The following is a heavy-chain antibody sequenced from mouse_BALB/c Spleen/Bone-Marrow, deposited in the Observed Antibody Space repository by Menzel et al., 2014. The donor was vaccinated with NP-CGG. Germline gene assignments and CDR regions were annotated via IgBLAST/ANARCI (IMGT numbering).Heavy chain of an antibody. V-gene: IGHV1S137*01. CDR3: ARSGKVRNAMDY. J-gene: IGHJ4*01. Sequence: QVQLKESGAKLVRPGGSVKISCKGSGYTFTDHAMHWVKRSHAKSLEWIGLISGYYGDTIYNQKFKGKATMTVDKSSSTAYMELARLTSEDSAIYYCARSGKVRNAMDYWGQGTSVTVSS. D-gene: IGHD2-14*01. CDR1: GYTFTDHA. CDR2: ISGYYGDT.